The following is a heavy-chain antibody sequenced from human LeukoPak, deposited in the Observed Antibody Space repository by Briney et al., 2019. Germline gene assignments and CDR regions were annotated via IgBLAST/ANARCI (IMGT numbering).Heavy chain of an antibody. V-gene: IGHV4-34*01. Sequence: SETLSLTCAVYGGSFSGYYWSWIRQPPGKGLEWIGEINHSGSTNYNPSLKSRVTISVDTSKNQFSLKLSSVTAADTAVYYCASFDAGRERGFDYWGQGTLVTVSS. J-gene: IGHJ4*02. CDR3: ASFDAGRERGFDY. CDR1: GGSFSGYY. D-gene: IGHD3-9*01. CDR2: INHSGST.